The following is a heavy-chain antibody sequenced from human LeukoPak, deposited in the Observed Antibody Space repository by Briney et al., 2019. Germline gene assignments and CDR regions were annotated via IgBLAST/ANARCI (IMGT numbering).Heavy chain of an antibody. CDR1: GGSISNYY. J-gene: IGHJ4*02. CDR3: ARSHGSGSYYDLNDY. D-gene: IGHD3-10*01. V-gene: IGHV4-59*01. CDR2: IYYSGST. Sequence: SETLSLTCTVSGGSISNYYWSWIRQPPGKGLEWIGYIYYSGSTNYNPSLRSRVTISVDTSKNQFSLKLSSVTAADTAVYYCARSHGSGSYYDLNDYWGQGALVTVSS.